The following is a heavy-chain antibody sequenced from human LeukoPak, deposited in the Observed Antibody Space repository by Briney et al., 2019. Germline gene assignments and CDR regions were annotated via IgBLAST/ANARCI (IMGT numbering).Heavy chain of an antibody. V-gene: IGHV1-69*04. D-gene: IGHD6-13*01. CDR2: IIPILGIA. J-gene: IGHJ3*02. CDR3: ARVLGIAAAGGAFDI. Sequence: GASVKVSCKASGGTFSSYAISWVRQAPGQGLEWMGRIIPILGIANYAQKFQGRVTITADKSTSTAYMELSSLRSEDTAVYYCARVLGIAAAGGAFDIWGQGTMVTVSS. CDR1: GGTFSSYA.